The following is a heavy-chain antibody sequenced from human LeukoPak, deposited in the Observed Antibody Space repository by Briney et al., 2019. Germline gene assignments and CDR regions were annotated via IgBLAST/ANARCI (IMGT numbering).Heavy chain of an antibody. J-gene: IGHJ4*02. V-gene: IGHV3-33*06. CDR3: AKGSLVGATTPLVY. Sequence: PGGSLRLSRAASGFTLNRHGMHWVRQAPGTGREGVAVIWYDGSNKYYADSVKGRFTISRDNSKNTLYLQMNSLRAEDTAVYYCAKGSLVGATTPLVYWGQGTLGTVSS. CDR2: IWYDGSNK. CDR1: GFTLNRHG. D-gene: IGHD1-26*01.